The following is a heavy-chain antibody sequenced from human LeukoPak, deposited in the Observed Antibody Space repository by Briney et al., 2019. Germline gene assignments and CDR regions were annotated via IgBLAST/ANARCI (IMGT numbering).Heavy chain of an antibody. CDR2: ISGSGGST. J-gene: IGHJ4*02. CDR1: AFTFSSYW. D-gene: IGHD4-23*01. CDR3: AKEKVNSPFDY. V-gene: IGHV3-23*01. Sequence: GGSLRLSCAASAFTFSSYWMHWVRQAPGKGLEWVSAISGSGGSTYYADSVKGRFTISRDNSKNTLYLQMNSLRAEVTAVYYCAKEKVNSPFDYWGQGTLVTVSS.